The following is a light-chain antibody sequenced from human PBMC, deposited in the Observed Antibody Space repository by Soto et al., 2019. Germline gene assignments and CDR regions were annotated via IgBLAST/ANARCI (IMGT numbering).Light chain of an antibody. V-gene: IGKV1-9*01. CDR3: QQPNSYPSFT. CDR2: SAS. Sequence: DIQLTQSPSFLSASVGDRVTITCRASQGISSYLAWYQQKPGKAPKLLIYSASTLQSGVPSRFSGSGSGTEFTLTISSLQPEDFATYYCQQPNSYPSFTFGPGTKVYIK. J-gene: IGKJ3*01. CDR1: QGISSY.